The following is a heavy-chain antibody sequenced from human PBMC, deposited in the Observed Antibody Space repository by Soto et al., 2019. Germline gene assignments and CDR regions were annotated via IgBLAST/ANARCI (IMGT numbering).Heavy chain of an antibody. CDR2: IKKDGSGT. CDR1: GFNFNDHW. CDR3: ARAADGVVAPAATYYFDY. V-gene: IGHV3-7*03. D-gene: IGHD2-2*01. J-gene: IGHJ4*02. Sequence: GGSLRLSCAASGFNFNDHWMTWVRQAPGKGLEWVANIKKDGSGTYYVDSVKGRFTISRDNANNSLFLQINSLRADDTAVYYCARAADGVVAPAATYYFDYWGQGALVTVSS.